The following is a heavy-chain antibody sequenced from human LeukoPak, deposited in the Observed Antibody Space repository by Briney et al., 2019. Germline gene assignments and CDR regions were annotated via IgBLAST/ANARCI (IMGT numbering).Heavy chain of an antibody. CDR2: ILYDGINK. J-gene: IGHJ6*04. CDR3: ARDPYYDILTGYSLYGMDV. D-gene: IGHD3-9*01. V-gene: IGHV3-30*04. CDR1: GFTFSNYA. Sequence: GGSLRLSCAASGFTFSNYAMHWVRQAPGKGLECVAVILYDGINKYYADSVKGRFSISRDNSKNTLYLQMNSLRAEDTAVYYCARDPYYDILTGYSLYGMDVWGKGTTVTVSS.